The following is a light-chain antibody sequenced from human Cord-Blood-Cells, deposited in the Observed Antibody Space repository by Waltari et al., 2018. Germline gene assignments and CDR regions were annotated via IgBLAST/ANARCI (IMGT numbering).Light chain of an antibody. CDR3: QQYGSSIT. CDR1: QSVSSSY. J-gene: IGKJ5*01. CDR2: GAS. Sequence: EIVLTQSPGTLSWSPGERATLSCRASQSVSSSYLAWYQQKPGQAPRLLIYGASSRATGIPDRFSGSGSGTDFTLTISRLEPEDFAVYYRQQYGSSITFGQGTRLEIK. V-gene: IGKV3-20*01.